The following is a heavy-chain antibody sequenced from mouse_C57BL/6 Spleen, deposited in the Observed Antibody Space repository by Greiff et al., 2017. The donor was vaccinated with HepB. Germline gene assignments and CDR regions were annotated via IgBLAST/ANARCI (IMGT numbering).Heavy chain of an antibody. CDR2: ISDGGSYT. V-gene: IGHV5-4*01. CDR1: GFTFSSYA. J-gene: IGHJ2*01. D-gene: IGHD3-2*02. CDR3: ASSSGYFDY. Sequence: DVHLVESGGGLVKPGGSLKLSCAASGFTFSSYAMSWVRQTPEKRLEWVATISDGGSYTYYPDNVKGRFTISRDSAKNNLYLQMSHLKSEDTAMYYCASSSGYFDYWGQGTTLTVSS.